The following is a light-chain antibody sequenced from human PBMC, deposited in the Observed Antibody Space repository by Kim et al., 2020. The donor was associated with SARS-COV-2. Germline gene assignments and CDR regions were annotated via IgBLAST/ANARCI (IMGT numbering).Light chain of an antibody. CDR2: RAS. CDR3: QQYRRFPYT. J-gene: IGKJ2*01. V-gene: IGKV1-5*03. Sequence: IQMTQSPSTLSASVGDRVTITCRASQTISTWLAWYQQKPGKAPHLLIYRASTLESGVPSRFIGSGSGTEFTLTIDSLQPDDFATYYCQQYRRFPYTFGQGTKVDIK. CDR1: QTISTW.